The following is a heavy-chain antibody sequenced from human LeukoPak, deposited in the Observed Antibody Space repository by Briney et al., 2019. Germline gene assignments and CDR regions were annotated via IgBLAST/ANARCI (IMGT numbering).Heavy chain of an antibody. D-gene: IGHD3-22*01. J-gene: IGHJ4*02. Sequence: TETLSLTCTVSGGSISSYYWSWIRQSPGKGLEWIGHIYYSGSTNYNPSLKSRVTISVDTSRNQFSLKLSSVTAADTAVYYCERNYDSSGYTTFAYWGQGTLVTVSS. CDR2: IYYSGST. V-gene: IGHV4-59*01. CDR1: GGSISSYY. CDR3: ERNYDSSGYTTFAY.